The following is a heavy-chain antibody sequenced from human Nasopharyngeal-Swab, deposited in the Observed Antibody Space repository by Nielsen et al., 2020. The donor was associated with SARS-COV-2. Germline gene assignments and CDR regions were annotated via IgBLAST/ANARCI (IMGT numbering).Heavy chain of an antibody. D-gene: IGHD2-15*01. Sequence: SEILSLTCTVSGGSISSYYWSWIRQPPGKGLEWIGYIYYSGSTNYNPSLKSRVTISVDTSKNQFSLKLSSVTAADTAVYYCARVMVVVPDAFDIWGQGTMVTVSS. V-gene: IGHV4-59*01. CDR3: ARVMVVVPDAFDI. J-gene: IGHJ3*02. CDR1: GGSISSYY. CDR2: IYYSGST.